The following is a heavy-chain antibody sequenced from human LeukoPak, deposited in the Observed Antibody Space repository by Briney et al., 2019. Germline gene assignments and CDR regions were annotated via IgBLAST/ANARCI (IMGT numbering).Heavy chain of an antibody. Sequence: SQTLSLTCTVSGGSISSGDYYWSWIRRPPGKGLEWIGYIYYSGSTYYNPSLKSRVTISVDTSKNQFSLKLTSVTAADTAVYYWARSPVLYVTWFDPWGQGILVTV. D-gene: IGHD2-2*02. J-gene: IGHJ5*02. CDR1: GGSISSGDYY. CDR2: IYYSGST. CDR3: ARSPVLYVTWFDP. V-gene: IGHV4-30-4*08.